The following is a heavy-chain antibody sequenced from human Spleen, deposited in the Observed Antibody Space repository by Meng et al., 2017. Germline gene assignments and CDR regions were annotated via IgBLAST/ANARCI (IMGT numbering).Heavy chain of an antibody. V-gene: IGHV3-11*01. CDR3: ARQSYDSSGYEYYYVMDV. Sequence: GGSLRLSCSASGFSFSDYYMSWIRQAPGKGLEWVSYISSSGSTKFYADSVKGRFTISRDNAKNSLHLQMNSLRAEDTAVYYCARQSYDSSGYEYYYVMDVWGQGTTVTVSS. CDR1: GFSFSDYY. CDR2: ISSSGSTK. J-gene: IGHJ6*02. D-gene: IGHD3-22*01.